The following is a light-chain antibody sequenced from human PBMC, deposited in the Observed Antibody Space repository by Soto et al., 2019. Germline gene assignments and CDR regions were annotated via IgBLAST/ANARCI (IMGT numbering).Light chain of an antibody. J-gene: IGLJ1*01. CDR1: SSDVGGYNY. V-gene: IGLV2-11*01. Sequence: QSALTQARSVSGSPGQSVTISCTGTSSDVGGYNYVSWYQQHPGKAPKLMIYDVSKRPSGVPDRFSGSKSGNTASLTISGLQAEDEADYYCCSYAGSDVVGTGTKVTVL. CDR2: DVS. CDR3: CSYAGSDV.